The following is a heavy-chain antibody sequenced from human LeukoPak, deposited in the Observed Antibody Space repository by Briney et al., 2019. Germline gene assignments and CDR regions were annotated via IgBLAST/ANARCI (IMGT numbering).Heavy chain of an antibody. CDR3: ARDLGLRGVTNWFDP. J-gene: IGHJ5*02. CDR1: GYTFTSYD. CDR2: MNPNSGNT. V-gene: IGHV1-8*01. Sequence: GASVKVSCKASGYTFTSYDINWVRQATGQGLEWMGWMNPNSGNTGYAQKLQGRVTMTRDTSTSTVYMELSSLRSEDTAVYYCARDLGLRGVTNWFDPWGQGTLVTVSS. D-gene: IGHD3-10*01.